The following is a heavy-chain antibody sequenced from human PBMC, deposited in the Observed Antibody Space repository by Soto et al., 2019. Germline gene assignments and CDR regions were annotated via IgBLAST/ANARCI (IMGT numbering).Heavy chain of an antibody. Sequence: PGGSLRLSCAASGFTFSSYWMSWVRQAPGKGLEWVANIKQDGSEKYYVDSVKGRFTISRDNAKNSLYLQMNSLRAEDTAVYYGASTKDYGDCVDYWGQGTQVTVSS. J-gene: IGHJ4*02. V-gene: IGHV3-7*03. CDR2: IKQDGSEK. CDR1: GFTFSSYW. D-gene: IGHD4-17*01. CDR3: ASTKDYGDCVDY.